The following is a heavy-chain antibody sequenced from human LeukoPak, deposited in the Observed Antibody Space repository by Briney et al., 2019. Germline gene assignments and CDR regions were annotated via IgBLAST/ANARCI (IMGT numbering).Heavy chain of an antibody. CDR2: ISSSSSAI. J-gene: IGHJ3*02. CDR1: GFAFRTHR. CDR3: ARVGYTSGWDI. Sequence: GGSLRLSCAASGFAFRTHRMTWVRQAPGKGLEGVSYISSSSSAIYYTDSVKGRFTISRDNAENSLSLQMNSLRDEDTAVYYCARVGYTSGWDIWGQGTMVTVSS. D-gene: IGHD6-19*01. V-gene: IGHV3-48*02.